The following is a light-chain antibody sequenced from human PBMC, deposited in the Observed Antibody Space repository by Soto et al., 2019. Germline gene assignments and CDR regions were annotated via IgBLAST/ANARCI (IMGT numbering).Light chain of an antibody. J-gene: IGKJ2*01. V-gene: IGKV1-9*01. CDR3: QQYNSYLYT. CDR1: QSISSY. CDR2: AAS. Sequence: DIQMTQSPSSLSASVGDRVTITCRASQSISSYLNWYQQKPGKAPKLLIYAASTLQSGVPSRFSGSGPGTEFTLTISSLQPDDFATYYCQQYNSYLYTFGQGTKVDIK.